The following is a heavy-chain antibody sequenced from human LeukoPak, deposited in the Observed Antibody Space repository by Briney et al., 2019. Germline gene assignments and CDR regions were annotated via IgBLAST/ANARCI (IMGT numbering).Heavy chain of an antibody. Sequence: SETLCLSRAVYGGSFSGDYWSWIRQPPGKGGQWSGEIYHSGTTNNNPSLKSRVTMSVDTSKNQLSLNLTSVTAADTAVYYCARVHGHNLGTLDYWGQGILVTVSS. D-gene: IGHD5-24*01. CDR1: GGSFSGDY. V-gene: IGHV4-34*01. J-gene: IGHJ4*02. CDR2: IYHSGTT. CDR3: ARVHGHNLGTLDY.